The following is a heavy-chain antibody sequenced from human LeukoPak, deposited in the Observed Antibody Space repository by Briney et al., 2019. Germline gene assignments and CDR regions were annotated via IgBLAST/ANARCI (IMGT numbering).Heavy chain of an antibody. Sequence: PSETLSLTCAVYGGSFRGYYWSWIRQPPGKGLEWIGEINHSGSTNYNPSLKSRVTISVDTSKNQFSLKLSSVTAADTAVYYCARGRYDFWRKPNWFDPWGQGTLVTVSS. V-gene: IGHV4-34*01. J-gene: IGHJ5*02. CDR2: INHSGST. D-gene: IGHD3-3*01. CDR3: ARGRYDFWRKPNWFDP. CDR1: GGSFRGYY.